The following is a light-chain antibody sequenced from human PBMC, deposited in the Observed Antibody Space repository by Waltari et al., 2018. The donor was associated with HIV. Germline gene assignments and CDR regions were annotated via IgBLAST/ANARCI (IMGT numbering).Light chain of an antibody. V-gene: IGLV2-14*01. CDR3: QVWDSSSDHVV. Sequence: QSALTQPASVSGSPGQSITISCTGTSSDVGLYNYVSWYQQHPGKAPKLMIYEVSNRPSGVSNRVSGSNAGNTATLTISRVEAGDEADYYCQVWDSSSDHVVFGGGTKLTVL. J-gene: IGLJ2*01. CDR2: EVS. CDR1: SSDVGLYNY.